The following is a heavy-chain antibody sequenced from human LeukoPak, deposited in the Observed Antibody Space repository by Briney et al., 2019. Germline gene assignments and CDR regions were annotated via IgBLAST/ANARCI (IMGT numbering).Heavy chain of an antibody. CDR2: ISYDGSNK. V-gene: IGHV3-30-3*01. Sequence: PGGSLRLSCAASGFTFSSYDMHWVRQAPGKGLEWVAVISYDGSNKYYADSVKGRFTISRDNSKNTLYLQMNSLRAEDTAVYYCARDPYYYDSSGYYPYFDYWGQGTLVTVSS. CDR1: GFTFSSYD. D-gene: IGHD3-22*01. CDR3: ARDPYYYDSSGYYPYFDY. J-gene: IGHJ4*02.